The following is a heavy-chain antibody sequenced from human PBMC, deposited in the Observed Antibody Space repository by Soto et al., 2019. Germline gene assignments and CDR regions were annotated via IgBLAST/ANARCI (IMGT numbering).Heavy chain of an antibody. CDR3: VRWGYGYNSLEF. J-gene: IGHJ4*03. Sequence: ASVKVSCRTSGYIFTGYFIHWVRQTPGQGLQWLGRITPNSGDTKYGQTFQGRVTLTRDTSASTAYMELSGLRADDTALYYCVRWGYGYNSLEFCGQGTLVTVCS. V-gene: IGHV1-2*06. D-gene: IGHD4-17*01. CDR1: GYIFTGYF. CDR2: ITPNSGDT.